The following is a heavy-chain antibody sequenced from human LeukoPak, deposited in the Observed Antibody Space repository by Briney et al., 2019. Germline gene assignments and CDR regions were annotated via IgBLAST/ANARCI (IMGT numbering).Heavy chain of an antibody. D-gene: IGHD2/OR15-2a*01. CDR3: SRITVPYSTWWFDS. V-gene: IGHV4-38-2*01. CDR1: LGSIGNYHH. CDR2: ITRDGTT. Sequence: SETLSLTCAVSLGSIGNYHHLALLRPLPGEGLGWIGTITRDGTTYYNPSLRSRLTISLDTSNSAVSLRLSAATAADTALYYCSRITVPYSTWWFDSWGQGALVTVSS. J-gene: IGHJ5*01.